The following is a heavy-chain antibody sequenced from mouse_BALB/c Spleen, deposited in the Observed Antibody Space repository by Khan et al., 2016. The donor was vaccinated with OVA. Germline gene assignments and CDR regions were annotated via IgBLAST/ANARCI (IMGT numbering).Heavy chain of an antibody. J-gene: IGHJ4*01. CDR1: GFTFSTYG. Sequence: EVELVESGGDLVKPGGSLKLSCAASGFTFSTYGMSWVRQTPDKRLEWVATISSGGTYTYYPDSVKGRFTISRDNAKNTLYLQMISLRSEGTAMYYCARHWVGVMDYWGQGTSVTVSS. V-gene: IGHV5-6*01. CDR2: ISSGGTYT. D-gene: IGHD1-1*01. CDR3: ARHWVGVMDY.